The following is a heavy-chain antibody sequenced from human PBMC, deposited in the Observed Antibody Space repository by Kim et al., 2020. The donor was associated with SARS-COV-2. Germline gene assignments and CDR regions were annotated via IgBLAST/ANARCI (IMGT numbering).Heavy chain of an antibody. D-gene: IGHD4-17*01. CDR3: AKDSGNDYGDQLDS. V-gene: IGHV3-23*01. J-gene: IGHJ5*01. CDR2: ISGSGGRV. CDR1: GFTFSRYA. Sequence: GGSLRLSCAASGFTFSRYAMTWVRQAPGKGLEWVSAISGSGGRVYYVDSVKGRFTISRDNSKNTLYLQMNSLRAEDTATYYCAKDSGNDYGDQLDSWGQGTLVTVSS.